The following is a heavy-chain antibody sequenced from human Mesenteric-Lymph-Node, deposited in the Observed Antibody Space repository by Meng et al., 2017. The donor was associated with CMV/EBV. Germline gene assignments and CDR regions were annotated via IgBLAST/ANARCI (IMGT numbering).Heavy chain of an antibody. V-gene: IGHV3-53*01. D-gene: IGHD2-2*02. Sequence: GESLKISCAASGFTVSSYYMSWVRQAPGKGLEWVSVIFSVGSTNYSDTVQGRFTISRDNSKNTPYLQMNSMRAEDTTVYYCARVICRSTGCYTWSFDYWGQGTLVTVSS. CDR3: ARVICRSTGCYTWSFDY. J-gene: IGHJ4*02. CDR2: IFSVGST. CDR1: GFTVSSYY.